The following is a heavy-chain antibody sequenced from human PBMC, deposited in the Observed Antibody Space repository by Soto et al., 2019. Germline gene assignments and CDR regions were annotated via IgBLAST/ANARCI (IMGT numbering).Heavy chain of an antibody. CDR2: ISSSSSYI. Sequence: GGSLRLSCAASGFTFSSYSMNWVRQAPGKGLEWVSSISSSSSYIYYADSVEGRFTISRDNAKNSLYLQMNSLRAEDTAVYYCAGGLDYYYGMDVWGQGTTVTVSS. J-gene: IGHJ6*02. CDR1: GFTFSSYS. CDR3: AGGLDYYYGMDV. V-gene: IGHV3-21*01.